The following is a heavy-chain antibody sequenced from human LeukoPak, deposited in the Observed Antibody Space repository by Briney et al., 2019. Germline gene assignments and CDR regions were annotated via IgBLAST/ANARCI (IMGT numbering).Heavy chain of an antibody. Sequence: TGGSLRLSCAASGFTFSSYAMSWVRQAPGKGLEWVSAISGSGGSTYYADSVKGRFTISRDNSKNTLYLQMNSLRAEDTAVYYCAKRGRLPYYYDSSAGDYFDYWGQGTLVTVSS. D-gene: IGHD3-22*01. CDR1: GFTFSSYA. V-gene: IGHV3-23*01. J-gene: IGHJ4*02. CDR2: ISGSGGST. CDR3: AKRGRLPYYYDSSAGDYFDY.